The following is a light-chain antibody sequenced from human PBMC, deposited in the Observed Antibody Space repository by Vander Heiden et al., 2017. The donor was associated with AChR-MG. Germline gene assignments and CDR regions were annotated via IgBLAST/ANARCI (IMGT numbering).Light chain of an antibody. J-gene: IGKJ3*01. CDR2: RAA. Sequence: DIVLTQSPGILSLSPGERAARACRASQSVSSNYIAWYQQKPGKTPRLLIYRAATRATDIPDRFSGSGSGTDFTLTISRLEPEDFAVYYCQQFGTSPITFGPGTTVDIK. CDR1: QSVSSNY. V-gene: IGKV3-20*01. CDR3: QQFGTSPIT.